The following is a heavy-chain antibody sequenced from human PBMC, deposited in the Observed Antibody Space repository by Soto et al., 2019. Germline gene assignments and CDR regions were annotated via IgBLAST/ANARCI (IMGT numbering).Heavy chain of an antibody. D-gene: IGHD2-8*01. CDR1: GYTFTSYG. Sequence: ASVKVSCKASGYTFTSYGISWVRQAPGQGLEWMGWISAYNGNTNYAQKLQGRVTMTTDTSTSTAYMELSSLRSEDTAVYYCARAYCTNGVCYYGMDVWGQGTTVTVSS. CDR2: ISAYNGNT. V-gene: IGHV1-18*01. CDR3: ARAYCTNGVCYYGMDV. J-gene: IGHJ6*02.